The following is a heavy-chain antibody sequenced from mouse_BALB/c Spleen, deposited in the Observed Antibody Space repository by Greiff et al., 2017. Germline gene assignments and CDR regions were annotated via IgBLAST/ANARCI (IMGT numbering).Heavy chain of an antibody. D-gene: IGHD2-1*01. CDR2: IWGGGST. CDR3: ARAYGNYVGYAMDY. J-gene: IGHJ4*01. V-gene: IGHV2-6-5*01. CDR1: GFSLTDYG. Sequence: VQLQESGPGLVAPSQSLSITCTVSGFSLTDYGVSWIRQPPGKGLEWLGVIWGGGSTYYNSALKSRLSISKDNSKSQVFLKMNSLQTDDTAMYYCARAYGNYVGYAMDYWGQGTSVTVSS.